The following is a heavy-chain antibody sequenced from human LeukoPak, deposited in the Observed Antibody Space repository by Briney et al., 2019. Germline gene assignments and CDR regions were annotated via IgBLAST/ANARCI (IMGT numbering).Heavy chain of an antibody. CDR2: ISGSGGST. D-gene: IGHD5-12*01. Sequence: PPGGSLRLSCAASGFTFSSYSMNWVRQAPGKGLEWVSAISGSGGSTYYADSVKGRFTISRDNSKNTLYLQMSSLRAEDTAVYYCAKDNGYDLEGPFDYWGQGTLVTVSS. J-gene: IGHJ4*02. CDR3: AKDNGYDLEGPFDY. V-gene: IGHV3-23*01. CDR1: GFTFSSYS.